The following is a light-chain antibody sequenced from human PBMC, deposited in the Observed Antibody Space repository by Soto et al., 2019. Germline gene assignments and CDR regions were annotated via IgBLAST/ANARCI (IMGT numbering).Light chain of an antibody. CDR2: EVN. CDR1: TSEVGSYDY. Sequence: SSPTQPPPPSGASWTSVPLSFTGTTSEVGSYDYFSWYQHHPGKAPKLMIYEVNKRPSGVPDLFSGSKSGNTASLTVSGLQAEDEADYYCSSYAGSNNFPYVFGTGTKVTVL. CDR3: SSYAGSNNFPYV. J-gene: IGLJ1*01. V-gene: IGLV2-8*01.